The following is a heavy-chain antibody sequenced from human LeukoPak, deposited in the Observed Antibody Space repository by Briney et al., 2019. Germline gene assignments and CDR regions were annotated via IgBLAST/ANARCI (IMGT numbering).Heavy chain of an antibody. J-gene: IGHJ5*02. D-gene: IGHD6-19*01. CDR1: GYTFTGYY. CDR2: INPNSGGT. V-gene: IGHV1-2*06. CDR3: ARGLGWYVYWFDP. Sequence: ASVKVSCKASGYTFTGYYMHWVRQAPGQGLEWMGRINPNSGGTNYAQKFHGRVTMTRDTSINTAYMELSRLRSDDTAVYYCARGLGWYVYWFDPWGQGTLVTVSS.